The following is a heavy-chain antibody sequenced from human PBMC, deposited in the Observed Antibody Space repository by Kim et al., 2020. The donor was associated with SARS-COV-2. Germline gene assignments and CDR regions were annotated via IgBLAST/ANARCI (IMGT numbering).Heavy chain of an antibody. CDR2: INAGNGNT. CDR3: ARDVVVATITAVYYGMDV. CDR1: GYTFTSYA. D-gene: IGHD5-12*01. V-gene: IGHV1-3*01. Sequence: ASVKVSCKASGYTFTSYAMHWVRQAPGQRLEWMGWINAGNGNTKYSQKFQGRVTITRDTSASTAYMELSSLRSEDTAVYYCARDVVVATITAVYYGMDVWGQGTTVTVSS. J-gene: IGHJ6*02.